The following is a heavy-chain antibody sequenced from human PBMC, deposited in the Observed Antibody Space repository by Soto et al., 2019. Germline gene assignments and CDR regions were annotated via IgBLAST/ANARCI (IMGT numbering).Heavy chain of an antibody. V-gene: IGHV4-30-2*01. CDR2: IYHSGST. J-gene: IGHJ5*02. CDR3: ARDQLEGNWFDP. Sequence: AVSGGSISSGGYSWNWIRQPPGKGLEWIEYIYHSGSTLYNPSLKSRVTISVDKSPNQFSLKLSSVTAADTAVYYCARDQLEGNWFDPWGQGTLVTVSS. CDR1: GGSISSGGYS. D-gene: IGHD1-1*01.